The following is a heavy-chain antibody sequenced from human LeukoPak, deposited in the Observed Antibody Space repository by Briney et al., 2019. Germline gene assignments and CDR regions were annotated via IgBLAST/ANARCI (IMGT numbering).Heavy chain of an antibody. J-gene: IGHJ4*02. CDR2: ISHSGST. D-gene: IGHD1-1*01. CDR3: ARGSSTGIHSAYYFDY. V-gene: IGHV4-34*01. Sequence: SETLSLTCAVYGGSFSGYYWSWIRQPPGKGLEWIGEISHSGSTNYNPSLKSRVTISVDTSKNQFSLKLSSVTAADTAVYYCARGSSTGIHSAYYFDYWGQGTLVTVSS. CDR1: GGSFSGYY.